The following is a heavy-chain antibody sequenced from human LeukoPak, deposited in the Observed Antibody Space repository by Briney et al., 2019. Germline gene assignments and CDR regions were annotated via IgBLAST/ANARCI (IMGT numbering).Heavy chain of an antibody. J-gene: IGHJ6*02. CDR3: ARVQLWENYYYYGMDV. V-gene: IGHV4-34*01. CDR2: INHSGST. Sequence: SEPLSLTCAVYGGSFSGYYWSWIRQPPGKGLEWIGDINHSGSTNYNPSLKSRVTISVDTSKNQFSLKLSSVTAADTAVYYCARVQLWENYYYYGMDVWGQGTTVTVSS. CDR1: GGSFSGYY. D-gene: IGHD5-18*01.